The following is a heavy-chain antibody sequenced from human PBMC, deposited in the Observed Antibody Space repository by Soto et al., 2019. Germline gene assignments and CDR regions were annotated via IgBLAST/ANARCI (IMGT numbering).Heavy chain of an antibody. J-gene: IGHJ3*02. CDR1: GFTFSSYW. CDR2: IKQDGSEK. V-gene: IGHV3-7*03. Sequence: GGSLRLCCAASGFTFSSYWMSWVRQAPGKGLEWVANIKQDGSEKYYVDSVKGRFTISRDNAKNSLYLQMNSLRAEDTAVYYCAREGSSCSSTSCYSAFDIWGQGTMVTVSS. D-gene: IGHD2-2*01. CDR3: AREGSSCSSTSCYSAFDI.